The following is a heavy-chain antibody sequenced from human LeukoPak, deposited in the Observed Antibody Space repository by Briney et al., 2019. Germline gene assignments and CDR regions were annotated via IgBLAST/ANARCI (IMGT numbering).Heavy chain of an antibody. J-gene: IGHJ2*01. V-gene: IGHV3-23*01. D-gene: IGHD2-8*01. CDR3: AKDIVLMVYAIQNWYFDL. Sequence: GRSLRLSCAASGFTFSSYAMSWVRQAPGKGLEWVSAISGSGGSTYYADSVKGRFTISRDNSKNTLYLQMNSLRAEDTAVYYCAKDIVLMVYAIQNWYFDLWGRGTLVTVSS. CDR2: ISGSGGST. CDR1: GFTFSSYA.